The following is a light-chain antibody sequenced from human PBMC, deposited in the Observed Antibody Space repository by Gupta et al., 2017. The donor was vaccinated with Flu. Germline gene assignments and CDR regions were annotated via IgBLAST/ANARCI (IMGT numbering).Light chain of an antibody. V-gene: IGKV2-30*01. Sequence: IGCSSSQSLLYSDGNSDLHRFQQRPGQSPMRRIYQVSHRESGVPDRFSGSFSCHDFTLKLSRVEAEDAGGYSCTQRSRWPSAFGQGPQVELK. CDR2: QVS. CDR3: TQRSRWPSA. CDR1: QSLLYSDGNSD. J-gene: IGKJ1*01.